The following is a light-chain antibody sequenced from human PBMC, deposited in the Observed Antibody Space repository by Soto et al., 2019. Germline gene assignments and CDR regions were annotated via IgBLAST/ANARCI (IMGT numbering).Light chain of an antibody. Sequence: DIQMTQSPSYLSASVGDRVTITCRASQGIGNDLGWFQQRPGKAPKRLIYAASTLQSGVPSRFSGSRSGTEFTLTISSMQPEDFATYYCLQHNNYPFSFGPGTKVDIK. CDR1: QGIGND. V-gene: IGKV1-17*01. CDR3: LQHNNYPFS. J-gene: IGKJ3*01. CDR2: AAS.